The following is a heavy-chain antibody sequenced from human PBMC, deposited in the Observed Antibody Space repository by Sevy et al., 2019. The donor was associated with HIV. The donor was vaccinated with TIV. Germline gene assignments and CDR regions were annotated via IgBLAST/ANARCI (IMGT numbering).Heavy chain of an antibody. CDR2: IYYSGST. Sequence: SETLSLTCTVSGGSISSYYWSWIRQPPGKGLEWIGYIYYSGSTNYNPSLKSRVTISVDTSKNQFSLKLSSVTAADTAVYYCARVSSDDFWSGYYIYYYYYGMDVWGQRTTVTVSS. D-gene: IGHD3-3*01. CDR1: GGSISSYY. J-gene: IGHJ6*02. V-gene: IGHV4-59*01. CDR3: ARVSSDDFWSGYYIYYYYYGMDV.